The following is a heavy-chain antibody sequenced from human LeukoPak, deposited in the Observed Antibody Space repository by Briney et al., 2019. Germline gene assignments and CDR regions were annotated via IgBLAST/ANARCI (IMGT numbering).Heavy chain of an antibody. J-gene: IGHJ6*02. CDR2: ISSSSSTI. CDR1: GFTFSSYS. D-gene: IGHD2-15*01. V-gene: IGHV3-48*02. CDR3: VKSTPGYCSGGSCSYYYHGMDV. Sequence: GGSLRLSCAASGFTFSSYSMNWVRQAPGKGLEWVSYISSSSSTIYYADSVKGRFTISRDNAKNSLYLQMNSLRDEDTAVYYCVKSTPGYCSGGSCSYYYHGMDVWGQGTTVTVSS.